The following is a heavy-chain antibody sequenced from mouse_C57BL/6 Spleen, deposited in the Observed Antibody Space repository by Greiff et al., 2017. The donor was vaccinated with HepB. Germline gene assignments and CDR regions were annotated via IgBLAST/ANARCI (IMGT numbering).Heavy chain of an antibody. CDR3: ARPYYYYGSSSYAMDY. Sequence: EVHLVESGGGLVKPGGSLKLSCAASGFTFSDYGMHWVRQAPEKGLEWVAYISSGSSTIYYADTVKGRFTISRDNAKNTLFLQMTSLRSEDTAMYYCARPYYYYGSSSYAMDYWGQGTSVTVSS. V-gene: IGHV5-17*01. CDR1: GFTFSDYG. CDR2: ISSGSSTI. D-gene: IGHD1-1*01. J-gene: IGHJ4*01.